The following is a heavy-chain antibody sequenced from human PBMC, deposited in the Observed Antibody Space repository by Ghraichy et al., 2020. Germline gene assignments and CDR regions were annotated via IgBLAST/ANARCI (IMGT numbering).Heavy chain of an antibody. Sequence: GGSLRLSCAASGFTFSSYTMNWVRQAPGKGLEWVSYIREITSIMYYADSVRGRFTISRDNAKNSLFLQMNSLRDEDTAVYYCARGKAYNDGNVGTFDIWGQGTVVTVSS. CDR3: ARGKAYNDGNVGTFDI. J-gene: IGHJ3*02. CDR2: IREITSIM. CDR1: GFTFSSYT. V-gene: IGHV3-48*02. D-gene: IGHD4-23*01.